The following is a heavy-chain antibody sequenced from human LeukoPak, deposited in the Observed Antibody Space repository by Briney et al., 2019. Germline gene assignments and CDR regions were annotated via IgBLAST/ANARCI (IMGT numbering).Heavy chain of an antibody. J-gene: IGHJ4*02. CDR2: ISSSGSTI. CDR3: ARGPPDGSGSYYPGDY. D-gene: IGHD3-10*01. Sequence: GGSLRLSCAASGFTFSDYYMSWIRQAPGKGLEWVSYISSSGSTIYYADSVKGRFTISRDNAKNSLYLQMNSLRDEDTAVYFCARGPPDGSGSYYPGDYWGQGTLVTVSS. CDR1: GFTFSDYY. V-gene: IGHV3-11*04.